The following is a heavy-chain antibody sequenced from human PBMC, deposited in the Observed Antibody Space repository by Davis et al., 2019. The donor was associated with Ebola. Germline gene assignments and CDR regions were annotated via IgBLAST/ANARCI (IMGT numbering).Heavy chain of an antibody. Sequence: PGGSLRLSCAASGFTFSSYAMHWVRQAPGKGLEWVAVISYDGSNKYYADSVKGRFTISRDNSKNTLYLQMNSLRAEDTAVYYCAREGAGRWGQGTLVTVSS. V-gene: IGHV3-30-3*01. CDR3: AREGAGR. CDR1: GFTFSSYA. J-gene: IGHJ4*02. D-gene: IGHD6-19*01. CDR2: ISYDGSNK.